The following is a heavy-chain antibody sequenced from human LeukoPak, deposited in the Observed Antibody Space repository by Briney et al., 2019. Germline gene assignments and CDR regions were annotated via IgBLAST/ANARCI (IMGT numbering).Heavy chain of an antibody. CDR1: GFTFSSYA. J-gene: IGHJ4*02. D-gene: IGHD4-23*01. CDR2: ISSSSTI. V-gene: IGHV3-48*01. CDR3: ARDASVVTPVY. Sequence: GGSLRLSCAASGFTFSSYAMSWVRQAPGKGLEWVSYISSSSTIYYADSVKGRFTISRDNAKNSLYLQMNSLRAEDTAVYYCARDASVVTPVYWGQGTLVTVSS.